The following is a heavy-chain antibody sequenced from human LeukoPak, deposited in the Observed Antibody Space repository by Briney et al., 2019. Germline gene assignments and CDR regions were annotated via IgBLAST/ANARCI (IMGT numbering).Heavy chain of an antibody. CDR1: GGSISSYY. CDR3: ARDCSSTSCSDAFDI. J-gene: IGHJ3*02. D-gene: IGHD2-2*01. V-gene: IGHV4-4*07. CDR2: IYTSGST. Sequence: SETLSLTCTVSGGSISSYYWSWIRQPAGKGLEWIGRIYTSGSTNYNPSLKSRVTMSVDTSKNQFSLKLSSVTAADTAVYYCARDCSSTSCSDAFDIWGPGTMVTVSS.